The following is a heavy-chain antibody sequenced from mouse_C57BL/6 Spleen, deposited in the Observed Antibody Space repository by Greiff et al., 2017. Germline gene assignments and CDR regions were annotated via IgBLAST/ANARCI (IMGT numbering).Heavy chain of an antibody. Sequence: VQLKQSGAALVKPGASVKLSCTASGFNIQDYYMHWVKQRTGQGLEWIGRIDPEDGETKYAPKFQGKATITADTSSNTAYLQLSSLTSEDTAVYDCARSYYGSRRGFAYWGQGTLVTVSA. CDR1: GFNIQDYY. D-gene: IGHD1-1*01. V-gene: IGHV14-2*01. CDR3: ARSYYGSRRGFAY. CDR2: IDPEDGET. J-gene: IGHJ3*01.